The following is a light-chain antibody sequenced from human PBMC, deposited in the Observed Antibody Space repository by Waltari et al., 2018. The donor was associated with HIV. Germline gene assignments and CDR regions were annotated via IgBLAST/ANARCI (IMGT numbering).Light chain of an antibody. CDR1: SSDVGAYNY. Sequence: QSALTQPPSASGSPGQSVTISCTGTSSDVGAYNYVSWFQQHPGKAPKLMIYDDTRRPSGVPDRFSGSQSGNTASLTVSGLQAEDEADYYCTSYTSSSTYVFGTGTKVTVL. CDR3: TSYTSSSTYV. J-gene: IGLJ1*01. CDR2: DDT. V-gene: IGLV2-8*01.